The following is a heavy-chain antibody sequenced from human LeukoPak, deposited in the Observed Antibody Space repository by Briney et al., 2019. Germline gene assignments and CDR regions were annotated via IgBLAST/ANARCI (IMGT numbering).Heavy chain of an antibody. Sequence: SETLSLTCTVSGGSISSYYWSWIRQPPGKGLEWIGYIYYSGSTNYNPSLKSRVTISVDTSKNQFSLKLSSVTAADTAVYYCARETRGYSYGFDYWGQGTLVTVS. CDR1: GGSISSYY. CDR2: IYYSGST. J-gene: IGHJ4*02. CDR3: ARETRGYSYGFDY. V-gene: IGHV4-59*01. D-gene: IGHD5-18*01.